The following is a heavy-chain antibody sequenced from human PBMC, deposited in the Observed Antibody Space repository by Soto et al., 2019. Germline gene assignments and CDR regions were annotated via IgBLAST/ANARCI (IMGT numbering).Heavy chain of an antibody. V-gene: IGHV3-64D*08. CDR1: GFTFSSYA. D-gene: IGHD6-6*01. CDR3: VKDKRAARPRYFDY. J-gene: IGHJ4*02. Sequence: GGSVRLSCSASGFTFSSYAMHWVRQAPGKGLEYVSAISSNGGSTYYADSVKGRFTISRDNSKNTLYLQMSSLRAEDTAVYYCVKDKRAARPRYFDYWGQGTLVTVPQ. CDR2: ISSNGGST.